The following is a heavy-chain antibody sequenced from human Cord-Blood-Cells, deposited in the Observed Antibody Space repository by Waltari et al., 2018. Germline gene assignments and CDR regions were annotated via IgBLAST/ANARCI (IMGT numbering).Heavy chain of an antibody. D-gene: IGHD2-15*01. CDR1: GGTFSSYA. CDR2: SIPIFGTA. Sequence: QVQLVQSGAEVKKPGSSVKVSCKASGGTFSSYAISWVRQAPGQGLEWMGGSIPIFGTANYAQKFQGRVTITADKSTSTAYMELSSLRSEDTAVYYCALRDCSGGSCYSSYYYYGMDVWGQGTTVTVSS. CDR3: ALRDCSGGSCYSSYYYYGMDV. J-gene: IGHJ6*02. V-gene: IGHV1-69*06.